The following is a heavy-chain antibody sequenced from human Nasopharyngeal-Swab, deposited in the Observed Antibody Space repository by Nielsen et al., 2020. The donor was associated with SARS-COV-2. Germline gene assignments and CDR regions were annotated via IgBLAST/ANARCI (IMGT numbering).Heavy chain of an antibody. CDR3: AREGITMLRFNWFDP. CDR2: IIPIFGTA. Sequence: SVTASCKASGGTFSSYAISWVRQASGQGLVWMGGIIPIFGTANYAQKFQDRVTITADESTSTAYMELSSLRSEDTAVYYCAREGITMLRFNWFDPWGQGTLVTVSS. V-gene: IGHV1-69*13. J-gene: IGHJ5*02. D-gene: IGHD3-10*01. CDR1: GGTFSSYA.